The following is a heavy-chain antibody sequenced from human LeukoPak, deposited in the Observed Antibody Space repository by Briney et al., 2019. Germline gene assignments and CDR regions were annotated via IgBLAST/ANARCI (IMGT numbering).Heavy chain of an antibody. V-gene: IGHV4-59*08. CDR2: VYYSGST. Sequence: SETLSLTCTVSGGSISSYYWSWIRQPPGKGLEWIGYVYYSGSTNYSPSLKSRVTISVDTSKNPFSLKLSSVTAADTAVYYCARHGDYDILTGPTSDDAFDIWGQGTMVTVSS. CDR3: ARHGDYDILTGPTSDDAFDI. J-gene: IGHJ3*02. CDR1: GGSISSYY. D-gene: IGHD3-9*01.